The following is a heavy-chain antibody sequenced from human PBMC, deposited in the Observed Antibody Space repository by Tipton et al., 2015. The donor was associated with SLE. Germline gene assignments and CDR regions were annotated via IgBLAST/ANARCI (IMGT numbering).Heavy chain of an antibody. CDR1: GGSIRTHY. V-gene: IGHV4-59*11. D-gene: IGHD6-19*01. CDR3: ARGVAERLGLDF. Sequence: TLSLTCTVSGGSIRTHYWSWIRQPPGKGLEWIGYIYHTGTTNYNPSLKSRLSISVDTSKNQLSLRLSSVTAADTALYFCARGVAERLGLDFWGQGSLVTVSS. CDR2: IYHTGTT. J-gene: IGHJ4*02.